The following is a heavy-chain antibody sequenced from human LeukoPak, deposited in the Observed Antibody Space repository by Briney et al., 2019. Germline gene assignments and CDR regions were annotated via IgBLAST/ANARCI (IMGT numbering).Heavy chain of an antibody. D-gene: IGHD2-2*01. Sequence: GGSLRLSCAASGFTFSSYGMSWVPQAPGKGLEWVSAICGSGGSTYYADSVKGRFTISRDNSKNTLYLQMNSLRAEDTAVYYCAAGGLGYCSSTSCPDFDYWGQGTLVTVSS. V-gene: IGHV3-23*01. CDR3: AAGGLGYCSSTSCPDFDY. CDR1: GFTFSSYG. J-gene: IGHJ4*02. CDR2: ICGSGGST.